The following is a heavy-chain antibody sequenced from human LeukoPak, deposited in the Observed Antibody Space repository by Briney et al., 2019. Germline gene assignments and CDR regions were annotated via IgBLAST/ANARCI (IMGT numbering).Heavy chain of an antibody. D-gene: IGHD2-8*01. CDR1: GYTFTSYY. Sequence: ASVKVSCKASGYTFTSYYMHWVGQARGQGLEWVGWISAYNGNTDYAQKVQGRVTMTTDTSTATAYMELRSLRSDDTAVYYCARVTAYCSTTSCHDYWGQGTLVTVSS. CDR3: ARVTAYCSTTSCHDY. J-gene: IGHJ4*02. CDR2: ISAYNGNT. V-gene: IGHV1-18*04.